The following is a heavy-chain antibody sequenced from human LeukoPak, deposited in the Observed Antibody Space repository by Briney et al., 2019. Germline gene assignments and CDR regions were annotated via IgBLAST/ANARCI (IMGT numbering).Heavy chain of an antibody. CDR3: AREEGGGRSNWFDP. CDR2: INTDGSST. V-gene: IGHV3-74*01. CDR1: GFTFSSYW. Sequence: GESLRLSCAASGFTFSSYWMHWVRQAPGKGLVWVSRINTDGSSTSYADSVKGRFTISRDNAKNTLYPQMNSLRAEDTAVYYCAREEGGGRSNWFDPWGQGTLVAVSS. D-gene: IGHD1-26*01. J-gene: IGHJ5*02.